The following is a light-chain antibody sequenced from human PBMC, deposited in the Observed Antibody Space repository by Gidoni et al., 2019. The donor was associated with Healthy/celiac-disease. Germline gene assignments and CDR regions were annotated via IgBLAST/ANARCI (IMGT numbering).Light chain of an antibody. CDR3: QQYNSYPLT. CDR1: QSISSW. Sequence: DIQMTQYPSTLSASGGDRVTITCRASQSISSWLAWYQQKPGKAPKLLFYKASSLESGVPSRFSGIGSGTAFTLTISGLQPDVFATYYCQQYNSYPLTFXQXTKVEIK. CDR2: KAS. V-gene: IGKV1-5*03. J-gene: IGKJ1*01.